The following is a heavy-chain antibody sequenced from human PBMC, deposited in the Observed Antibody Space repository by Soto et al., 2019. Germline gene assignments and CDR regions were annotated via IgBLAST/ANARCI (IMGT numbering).Heavy chain of an antibody. CDR1: GGSVSSGSYY. CDR3: ARDLFVEMATSS. Sequence: QVQLQESGPGLVKPSETLSLTCTVSGGSVSSGSYYWSWIRQPPGKGLEWIGYIYYSGSTNYNPSLKSRVTISVDTSKSQFSLELSSVTAADTAVYYGARDLFVEMATSSWGQGTMVTVSS. D-gene: IGHD5-12*01. V-gene: IGHV4-61*01. J-gene: IGHJ3*01. CDR2: IYYSGST.